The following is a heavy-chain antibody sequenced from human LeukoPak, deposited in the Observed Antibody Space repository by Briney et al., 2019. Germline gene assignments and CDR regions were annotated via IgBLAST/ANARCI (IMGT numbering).Heavy chain of an antibody. J-gene: IGHJ4*02. V-gene: IGHV3-23*01. D-gene: IGHD4-17*01. Sequence: GGSLRLSCAASGFTFSSYALRWVRQAPRKGLEWVSALSGSGAKTYYADSVKGRFTVSRDNSKNTLYLQMNSLRADDPAVYYCAKDHGDYSFDYWGQGTLVTVSS. CDR1: GFTFSSYA. CDR3: AKDHGDYSFDY. CDR2: LSGSGAKT.